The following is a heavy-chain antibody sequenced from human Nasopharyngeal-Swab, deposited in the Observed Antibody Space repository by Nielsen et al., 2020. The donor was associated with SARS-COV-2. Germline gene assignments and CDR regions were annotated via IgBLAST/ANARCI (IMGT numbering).Heavy chain of an antibody. Sequence: GESLKISCAASGFTFSSYGMHWVRQAPGKGLEWVAVIWYDGSNKYYADSVKGQFTISRDNSKNTLYLQMNSLRAEDTAMYYCASPVFGVVSDAFDLWGQGTMVTVSS. D-gene: IGHD3-3*01. J-gene: IGHJ3*01. CDR1: GFTFSSYG. CDR2: IWYDGSNK. CDR3: ASPVFGVVSDAFDL. V-gene: IGHV3-33*01.